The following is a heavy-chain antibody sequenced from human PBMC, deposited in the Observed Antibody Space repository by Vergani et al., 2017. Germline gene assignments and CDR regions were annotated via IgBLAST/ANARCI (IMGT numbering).Heavy chain of an antibody. D-gene: IGHD3-22*01. CDR1: GFSLSTSGVG. J-gene: IGHJ4*02. CDR2: IYWDDDK. Sequence: QITLKESGPTLVKPTQTLTLTCTFSGFSLSTSGVGVGWIRQPPGKALEWLALIYWDDDKRYSPSLKSRLTITKDTSKNQVVLTMTNMDPVDTATYYCAHRGYYYDSSGFVPYFDYWGQGTLVTVSS. V-gene: IGHV2-5*02. CDR3: AHRGYYYDSSGFVPYFDY.